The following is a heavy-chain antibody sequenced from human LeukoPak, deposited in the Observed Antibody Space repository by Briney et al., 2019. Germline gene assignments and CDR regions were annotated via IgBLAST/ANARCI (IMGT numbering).Heavy chain of an antibody. J-gene: IGHJ6*03. D-gene: IGHD6-25*01. CDR2: ISAYNGNT. CDR3: ARGGYGGLYYYYYMDV. Sequence: GASVKVSCKASGYTFTSYGISWVRQAPGQGLEWMGWISAYNGNTNYAQKLQGRVTMTTDTSTSTAYMELRSLRSEDTAVYYCARGGYGGLYYYYYMDVWGKGTTVTVSS. CDR1: GYTFTSYG. V-gene: IGHV1-18*01.